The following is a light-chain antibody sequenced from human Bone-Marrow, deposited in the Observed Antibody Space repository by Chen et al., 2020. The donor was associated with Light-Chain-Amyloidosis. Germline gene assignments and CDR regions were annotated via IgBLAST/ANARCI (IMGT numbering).Light chain of an antibody. CDR2: EIN. CDR1: SGDVGRYDR. J-gene: IGLJ2*01. V-gene: IGLV2-18*02. Sequence: QSALTQPPSVSGSPGQSVTISCTGTSGDVGRYDRVSWYQLSPGTAPKVIIFEINNRPSGVPDRYSGSKAGNAASLAISVLQAEDEGDYYCSSSAGISTLIFGGGTKLTVL. CDR3: SSSAGISTLI.